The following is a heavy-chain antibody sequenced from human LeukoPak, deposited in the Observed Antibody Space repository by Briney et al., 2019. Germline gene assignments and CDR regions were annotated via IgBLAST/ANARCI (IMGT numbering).Heavy chain of an antibody. J-gene: IGHJ3*02. Sequence: SETLSLTCTVSADSISSYYWSWIRQPPGKGLEWIGYIYYSGSTNYNPSLKSRVTISVDTSKNQFSLKLSSVTAADTAVYYCARARGAFDIWGQGTMVTVSS. CDR1: ADSISSYY. V-gene: IGHV4-59*01. D-gene: IGHD3-10*01. CDR2: IYYSGST. CDR3: ARARGAFDI.